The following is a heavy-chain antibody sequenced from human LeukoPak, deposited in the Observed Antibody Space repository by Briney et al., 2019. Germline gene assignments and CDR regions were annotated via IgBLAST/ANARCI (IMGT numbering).Heavy chain of an antibody. V-gene: IGHV1-2*02. CDR3: ARGDDCSGGSCYLLFDY. Sequence: ASVKVSCKASGYTFTSYYMHWVRQAPGQGLEWMGWINPNSGGTNYAQKFPGRVTMTRDTSINTAYMELTRLRSDDTAVYYCARGDDCSGGSCYLLFDYWGQGTLVTVSS. D-gene: IGHD2-15*01. J-gene: IGHJ4*02. CDR1: GYTFTSYY. CDR2: INPNSGGT.